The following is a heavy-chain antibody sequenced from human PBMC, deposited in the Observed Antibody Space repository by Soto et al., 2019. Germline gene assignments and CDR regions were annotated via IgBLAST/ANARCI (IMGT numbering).Heavy chain of an antibody. CDR2: ISGSGGST. J-gene: IGHJ5*02. Sequence: EVPLLESGGGLVQPGGSLRLSCAASGFTFSNYAMSWVRQAPGKGLEWVSAISGSGGSTYYADSVKGRFTVSRDNSKNTLYLQMNSLRAEDTAVYYCAKGRYFDWLLARNWFDPWGQGTLVTVSS. D-gene: IGHD3-9*01. CDR3: AKGRYFDWLLARNWFDP. V-gene: IGHV3-23*01. CDR1: GFTFSNYA.